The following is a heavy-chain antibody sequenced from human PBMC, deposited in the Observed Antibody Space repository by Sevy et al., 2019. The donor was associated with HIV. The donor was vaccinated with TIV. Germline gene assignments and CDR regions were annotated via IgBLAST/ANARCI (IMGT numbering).Heavy chain of an antibody. CDR2: FDPEDGRT. Sequence: ASVKVSCKVSGYTLSQLSMHWVRQAPGKGLEWVGTFDPEDGRTIYAQKFQGRVTMTEDTSTDTAYMELNSLNSEDTAVYYCATTKDYYDSSGYPFDYWGQGTRVTVSS. V-gene: IGHV1-24*01. CDR1: GYTLSQLS. J-gene: IGHJ4*02. CDR3: ATTKDYYDSSGYPFDY. D-gene: IGHD3-22*01.